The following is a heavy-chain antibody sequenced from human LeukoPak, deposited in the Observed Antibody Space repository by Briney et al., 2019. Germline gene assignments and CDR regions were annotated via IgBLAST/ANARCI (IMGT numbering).Heavy chain of an antibody. CDR3: AREALYSSSWYGKMDYFDY. CDR2: IYYSGST. Sequence: SETLSLTCTVSGGSISSSSYYWGWIRQPPGKGLEWIGSIYYSGSTYYNPSLKSRVTISVDTSKNQFSLKLSSVTAADTAVYYCAREALYSSSWYGKMDYFDYWGQGTLVTVSS. V-gene: IGHV4-39*07. D-gene: IGHD6-13*01. CDR1: GGSISSSSYY. J-gene: IGHJ4*02.